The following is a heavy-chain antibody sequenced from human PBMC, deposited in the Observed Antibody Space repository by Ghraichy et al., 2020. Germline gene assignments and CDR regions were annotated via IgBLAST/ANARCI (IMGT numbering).Heavy chain of an antibody. CDR2: ISSSSSYI. Sequence: GGSLRLSCAASGFTFSSYSMNWVRQAPGKGLEWVSSISSSSSYIYYADSVKGRFTISRDNAKNSLYLQMNSLRAEDTAVYYCARDGTTIFGVVTYWGQGTLVTVSS. CDR3: ARDGTTIFGVVTY. J-gene: IGHJ4*02. CDR1: GFTFSSYS. D-gene: IGHD3-3*01. V-gene: IGHV3-21*01.